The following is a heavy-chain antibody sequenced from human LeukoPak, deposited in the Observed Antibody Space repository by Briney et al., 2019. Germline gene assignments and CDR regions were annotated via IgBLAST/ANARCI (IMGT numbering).Heavy chain of an antibody. CDR2: IFPKSGVT. CDR1: GDTFTDYY. CDR3: ATIEGRSGTD. V-gene: IGHV1-2*02. D-gene: IGHD6-13*01. Sequence: ASVKVSCKASGDTFTDYYIHWVRQAPGQGLEWMGYIFPKSGVTNYAQSFQGRVTMTRDTSINTAYMELTRLTSDDTAVYSCATIEGRSGTDWGQGTLVTVSS. J-gene: IGHJ4*02.